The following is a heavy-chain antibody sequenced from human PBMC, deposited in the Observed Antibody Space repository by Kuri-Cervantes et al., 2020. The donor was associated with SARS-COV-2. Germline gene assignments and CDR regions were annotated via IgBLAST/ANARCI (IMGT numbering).Heavy chain of an antibody. J-gene: IGHJ4*02. CDR3: ASSSGYQPFDY. D-gene: IGHD3-22*01. CDR2: ISSSSSYT. V-gene: IGHV3-11*06. CDR1: GFTFSDYY. Sequence: GGSLRLSCAASGFTFSDYYMSWIRQAPGKGLEWVSYISSSSSYTNYADSVKGRFTISRDNAKNSLYLQMNSLRAEDTAVYYCASSSGYQPFDYWGQGTLVTVSS.